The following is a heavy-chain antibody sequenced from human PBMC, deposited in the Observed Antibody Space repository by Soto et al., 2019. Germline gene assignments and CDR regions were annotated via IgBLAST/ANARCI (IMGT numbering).Heavy chain of an antibody. D-gene: IGHD3-16*01. Sequence: QVQLVQSGDEVKKPGASVKVSCKASGYLFVNSGIAWVRQAPRQGLEWMGWISPYTGNTHSASKVQGRLTMTTDTSTSTAYMDLGRLTSDDTAVYYCVMVDNYVTPTPQDVWGQGTTVTVSS. CDR2: ISPYTGNT. CDR3: VMVDNYVTPTPQDV. V-gene: IGHV1-18*01. J-gene: IGHJ6*02. CDR1: GYLFVNSG.